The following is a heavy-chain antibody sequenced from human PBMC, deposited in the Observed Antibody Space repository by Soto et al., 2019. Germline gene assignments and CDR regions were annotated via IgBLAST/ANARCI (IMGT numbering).Heavy chain of an antibody. V-gene: IGHV2-5*01. CDR3: AHSLHHGDFWSGYYGHYYYGMDV. Sequence: QITLKESGPTLVKPTQTLTLTCTFSGFSLSTSGVGVGWIRQPPGKALEWLALIYWNDDKRYSPSLKSRLTITKDTSKNQVVLTMTNMDPVDTATYYCAHSLHHGDFWSGYYGHYYYGMDVWGQGTTVTVSS. CDR1: GFSLSTSGVG. D-gene: IGHD3-3*01. CDR2: IYWNDDK. J-gene: IGHJ6*02.